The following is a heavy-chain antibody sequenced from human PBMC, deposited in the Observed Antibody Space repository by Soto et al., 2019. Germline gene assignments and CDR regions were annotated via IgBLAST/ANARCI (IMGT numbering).Heavy chain of an antibody. J-gene: IGHJ4*02. CDR3: ASPAVFGYSSSWYGSGLDY. Sequence: ASVKVSCKASGYTFTGYYMHWVRQAPGQGLEWMGWINPNSGGTNYAQKFQGRVTMTRDTSISTAYMELSRLRSDDMAVYYCASPAVFGYSSSWYGSGLDYWGQGTLVTVSS. CDR1: GYTFTGYY. D-gene: IGHD6-13*01. V-gene: IGHV1-2*02. CDR2: INPNSGGT.